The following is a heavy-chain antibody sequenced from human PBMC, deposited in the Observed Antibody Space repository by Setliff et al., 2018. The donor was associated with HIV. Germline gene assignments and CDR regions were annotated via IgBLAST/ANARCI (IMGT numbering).Heavy chain of an antibody. Sequence: SETLSLTCTVSGDSITSGHFYWGWIRQAPGKGLEWIGNILDGRVTFFNPFLRGRVTISVDASKNQVSLNLRSVTAADSAVYHCARPHSGRGGGAYFDPWGQGILVTVSS. CDR3: ARPHSGRGGGAYFDP. D-gene: IGHD6-19*01. J-gene: IGHJ5*02. CDR2: ILDGRVT. CDR1: GDSITSGHFY. V-gene: IGHV4-39*01.